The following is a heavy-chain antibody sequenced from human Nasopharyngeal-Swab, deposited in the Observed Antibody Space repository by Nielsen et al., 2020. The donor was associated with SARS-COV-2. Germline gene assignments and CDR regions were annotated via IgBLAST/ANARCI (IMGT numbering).Heavy chain of an antibody. D-gene: IGHD2-21*02. V-gene: IGHV3-74*01. Sequence: GESLKISCAASGFTFSRYWMHWVRQVPGKGLMWVSRTNEDGSITNYADSVKGRFTISRDNAKNTLYLQMNSLRADDTALYYCARDLAGRDSDWGQGTLVTVSS. CDR1: GFTFSRYW. CDR2: TNEDGSIT. CDR3: ARDLAGRDSD. J-gene: IGHJ4*02.